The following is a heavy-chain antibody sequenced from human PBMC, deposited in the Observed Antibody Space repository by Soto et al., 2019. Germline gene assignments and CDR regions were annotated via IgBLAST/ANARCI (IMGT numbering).Heavy chain of an antibody. CDR3: VRQIHYPHYGLDV. J-gene: IGHJ6*02. CDR1: GFTFSSYS. Sequence: GGSLRLSCAASGFTFSSYSMSWVRQAPGKGLEWVSGFRTSGDGGTTYYADSVKGRFTISRDNPKNSLSLQMNTLRVEDTAVYYCVRQIHYPHYGLDVRGQGTAVTVSS. D-gene: IGHD3-10*01. V-gene: IGHV3-23*01. CDR2: FRTSGDGGTT.